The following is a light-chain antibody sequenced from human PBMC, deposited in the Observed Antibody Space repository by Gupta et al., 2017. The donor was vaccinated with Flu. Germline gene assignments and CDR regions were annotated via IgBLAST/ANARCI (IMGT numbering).Light chain of an antibody. J-gene: IGKJ4*01. Sequence: DIQMTQSPPSLSASVGDRVTITCRASQGISNYLAWYQQRPGKVPKLLIYGASTLRSGVPSRFSGTGSGTDFTLTISSLQPEDVATYYCQKYYGDPYTFGAGTKVEIK. CDR3: QKYYGDPYT. CDR1: QGISNY. CDR2: GAS. V-gene: IGKV1-27*01.